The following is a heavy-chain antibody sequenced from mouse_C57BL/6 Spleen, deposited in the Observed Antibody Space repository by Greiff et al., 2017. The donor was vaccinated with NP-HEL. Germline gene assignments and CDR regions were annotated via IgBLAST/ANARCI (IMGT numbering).Heavy chain of an antibody. CDR1: GYAFSSYW. Sequence: QVQLQQSGAELVKPGASVKISCKASGYAFSSYWMNWVKQRPGKGLEWIGQIYPGDGDTNYNGKFKGKATLTADKSSSTAYMQLSSLTSEDSAVYYCAREGRIYYGYESAMDYWGQGTSVTVSS. CDR3: AREGRIYYGYESAMDY. D-gene: IGHD2-2*01. CDR2: IYPGDGDT. J-gene: IGHJ4*01. V-gene: IGHV1-80*01.